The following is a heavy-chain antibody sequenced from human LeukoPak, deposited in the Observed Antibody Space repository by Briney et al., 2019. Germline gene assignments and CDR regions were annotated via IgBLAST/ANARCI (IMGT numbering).Heavy chain of an antibody. V-gene: IGHV3-23*01. CDR2: ISGSGGST. J-gene: IGHJ4*02. CDR1: GFTFSSYA. Sequence: GGSLRLSCAASGFTFSSYAMSWVRQAPGKGLEWVSAISGSGGSTYYADSVKGRFTISRDNAKNSLYLQMNSLRAEDTALYYCAKGVYYYDSSGFPPGYWGQGTLVTVSS. D-gene: IGHD3-22*01. CDR3: AKGVYYYDSSGFPPGY.